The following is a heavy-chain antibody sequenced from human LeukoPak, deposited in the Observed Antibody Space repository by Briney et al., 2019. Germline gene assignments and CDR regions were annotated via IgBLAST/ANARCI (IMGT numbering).Heavy chain of an antibody. CDR3: ARRAYYDSSGYES. D-gene: IGHD3-22*01. CDR1: GGSISSYY. V-gene: IGHV4-59*08. Sequence: PSETLSLTCTVSGGSISSYYWSWIRQPPGKGLEWIGYIYYSGSTNYNPSLKSRVTISLDTSKNQFSLKLSSVTAADTAVYYCARRAYYDSSGYESWGQGTLVTVSS. CDR2: IYYSGST. J-gene: IGHJ5*02.